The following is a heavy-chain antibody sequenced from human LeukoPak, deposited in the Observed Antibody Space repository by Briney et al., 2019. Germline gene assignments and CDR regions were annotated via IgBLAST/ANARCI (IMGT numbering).Heavy chain of an antibody. CDR2: IFPSGGEI. V-gene: IGHV3-23*01. CDR3: ATYRQVLLPFEP. CDR1: GFTFSTFA. Sequence: PGGSLRLSYAASGFTFSTFAMIWVRQPPGKGLEWVSSIFPSGGEIHYADSVRGRFTISRDNSKSTLSLQMNSLRAEDTAIYYCATYRQVLLPFEPWGQGTLVTVSS. D-gene: IGHD2-8*02. J-gene: IGHJ5*02.